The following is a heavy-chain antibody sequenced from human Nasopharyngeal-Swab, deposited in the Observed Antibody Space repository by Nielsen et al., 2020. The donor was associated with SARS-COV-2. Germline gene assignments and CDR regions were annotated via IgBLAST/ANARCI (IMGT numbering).Heavy chain of an antibody. CDR3: AREGKFLGYCSSTSCYYYYYMDV. CDR1: GFTFSSYA. D-gene: IGHD2-2*01. V-gene: IGHV3-30-3*01. J-gene: IGHJ6*03. CDR2: ISYDGSNK. Sequence: LSLTCAASGFTFSSYAMHWVRQAPGKGLEWVAVISYDGSNKYYADSVKGRFTISRDNSKNTLYLQMNSLRAEDTAVYYCAREGKFLGYCSSTSCYYYYYMDVWGKGTTVTVSS.